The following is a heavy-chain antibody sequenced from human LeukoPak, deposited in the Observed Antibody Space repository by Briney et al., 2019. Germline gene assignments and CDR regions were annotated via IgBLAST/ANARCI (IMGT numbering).Heavy chain of an antibody. D-gene: IGHD3-3*01. CDR2: ISGSGGST. CDR1: GFTFSSYV. J-gene: IGHJ5*02. CDR3: ARDINAIFGVVRFWFDP. Sequence: PGGSLRLSCAASGFTFSSYVVTWVRQAPGKGLEWVSAISGSGGSTYYADSVRGRFTISRDNSKNTLYLQMNSLRAEDTAVYYCARDINAIFGVVRFWFDPWGQGTLVTVSS. V-gene: IGHV3-23*01.